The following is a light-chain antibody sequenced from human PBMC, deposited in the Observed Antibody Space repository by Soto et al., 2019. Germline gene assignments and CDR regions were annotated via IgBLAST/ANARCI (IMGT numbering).Light chain of an antibody. J-gene: IGKJ3*01. CDR3: EQYNNWPFT. CDR2: GAS. V-gene: IGKV3-15*01. CDR1: QSVTNN. Sequence: EMLMTQSPATLSVSPGERATLSCRASQSVTNNLAWYQQKPGQAPRLLIYGASTRATGIPARFSGSGSGTEFTLTISSLQSEDFAVYYCEQYNNWPFTFGPGTKVDI.